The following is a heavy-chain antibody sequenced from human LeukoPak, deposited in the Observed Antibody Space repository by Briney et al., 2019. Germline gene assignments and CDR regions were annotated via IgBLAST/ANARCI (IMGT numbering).Heavy chain of an antibody. J-gene: IGHJ4*02. D-gene: IGHD2-15*01. Sequence: KSGRSLRLSCAASGFSFSNAWMSWVRQAPGKGLEWVGRIKSKTTGGTTDFAAPVKGRFTISRDDSKNTLYLQMNCLKIEDTAVYYCTTCTGGSCYSDYWGQGTLVTVSS. CDR3: TTCTGGSCYSDY. CDR2: IKSKTTGGTT. CDR1: GFSFSNAW. V-gene: IGHV3-15*01.